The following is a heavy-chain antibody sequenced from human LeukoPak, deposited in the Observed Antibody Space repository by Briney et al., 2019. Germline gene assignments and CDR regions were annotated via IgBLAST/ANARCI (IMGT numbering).Heavy chain of an antibody. J-gene: IGHJ4*02. Sequence: SGALSLTCTVSGGSISSYYWSWIRQPPGKGLEWIGYIFDSGSINYNPSLESRVTISVDTSKNQFSLKLSSVTAADTAVYYCARQSAMGSFDYWGQGTLVTVSS. D-gene: IGHD5-18*01. V-gene: IGHV4-59*08. CDR1: GGSISSYY. CDR2: IFDSGSI. CDR3: ARQSAMGSFDY.